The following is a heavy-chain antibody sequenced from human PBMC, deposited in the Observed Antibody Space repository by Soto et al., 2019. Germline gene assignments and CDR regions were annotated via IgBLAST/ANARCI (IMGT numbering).Heavy chain of an antibody. CDR3: VRDFPGGCSGHTCHTV. CDR1: GFTVSSKY. J-gene: IGHJ4*02. D-gene: IGHD2-15*01. V-gene: IGHV3-53*01. Sequence: GGSLRLSCAASGFTVSSKYMTWVRQAPGKGVECFSISGSGGSTYYADSVKGRFTISRDNSKNTLYLQMNSLRADDTAVYFCVRDFPGGCSGHTCHTVWGQGTRVTVSS. CDR2: SGSGGST.